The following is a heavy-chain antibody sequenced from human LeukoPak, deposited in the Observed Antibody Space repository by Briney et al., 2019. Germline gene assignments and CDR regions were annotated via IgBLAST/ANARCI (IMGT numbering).Heavy chain of an antibody. Sequence: GGSLRLSCVASKIIFSGYGIHWVRQAPGKGLEWVAFIRYDGTNKYYTDSVKGRFTISRDNAKNSLYLQMNSLRAEDTAVYYCTGGATSISTDYWGQGTLVTVSS. CDR1: KIIFSGYG. V-gene: IGHV3-30*02. D-gene: IGHD1-26*01. J-gene: IGHJ4*02. CDR2: IRYDGTNK. CDR3: TGGATSISTDY.